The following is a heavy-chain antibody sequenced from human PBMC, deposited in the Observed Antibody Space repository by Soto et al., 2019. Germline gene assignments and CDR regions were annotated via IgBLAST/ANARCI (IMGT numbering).Heavy chain of an antibody. D-gene: IGHD1-7*01. CDR1: GDSIRSGGYY. J-gene: IGHJ4*02. V-gene: IGHV4-31*01. CDR3: ARSSNWNFFSDS. Sequence: QVQLQQSGPGLVNPSQTLSLTCTVSGDSIRSGGYYWTWIRQHPGKGLEWIGYVYHSGTTDYNPSLKGLVTISGDTSKNQFSMKLTSVTAADTAVYYCARSSNWNFFSDSWGQGTLVTVSS. CDR2: VYHSGTT.